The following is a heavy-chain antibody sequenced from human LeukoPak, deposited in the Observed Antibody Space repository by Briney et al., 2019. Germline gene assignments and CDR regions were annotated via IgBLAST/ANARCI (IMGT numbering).Heavy chain of an antibody. V-gene: IGHV4-34*01. CDR2: INHSGST. CDR3: AGIRYYDFWSGYYYYFDY. J-gene: IGHJ4*02. Sequence: PSETLSLTCTVSGGSVSSYYWSWIRKPPGKGLEWIGEINHSGSTNYNPSLKSRVTISVDTSKNQFSLKLSSVTAADTAVYYCAGIRYYDFWSGYYYYFDYWGQGTLVTVSS. CDR1: GGSVSSYY. D-gene: IGHD3-3*01.